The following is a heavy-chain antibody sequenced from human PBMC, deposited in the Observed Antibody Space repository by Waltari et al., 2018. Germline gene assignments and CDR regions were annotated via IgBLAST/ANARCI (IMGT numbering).Heavy chain of an antibody. J-gene: IGHJ4*02. Sequence: EVQLVQSGAEVKKPGESLKISCKGSGYSFTSYWIGRVRQMPGKGLEWMGIIYPGDSDTRYSPSFQGQVTISADKSISTAYLQWSSLKASDTAMYYCARLRTIAAVGGYYFDYWGQGTLVTVSS. CDR1: GYSFTSYW. CDR3: ARLRTIAAVGGYYFDY. V-gene: IGHV5-51*01. CDR2: IYPGDSDT. D-gene: IGHD6-6*01.